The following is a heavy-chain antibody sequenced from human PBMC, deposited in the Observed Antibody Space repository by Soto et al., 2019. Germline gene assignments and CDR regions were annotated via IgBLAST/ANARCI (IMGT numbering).Heavy chain of an antibody. J-gene: IGHJ3*01. V-gene: IGHV4-39*07. CDR3: ARARWYDAFDV. CDR2: IYHGGNT. CDR1: GGSISSYY. D-gene: IGHD2-15*01. Sequence: SETLSLTCTVSGGSISSYYWGWIRQPPGKGLEWIGSIYHGGNTYYNPSLKSRVTISVDMSKNQFSLKLNSVTAADTAVYYCARARWYDAFDVWGQGTVVTVS.